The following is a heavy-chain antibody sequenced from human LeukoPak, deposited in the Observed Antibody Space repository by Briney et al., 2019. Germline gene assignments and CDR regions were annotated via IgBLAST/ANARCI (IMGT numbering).Heavy chain of an antibody. J-gene: IGHJ3*02. D-gene: IGHD3-10*01. Sequence: PGGSLRLSCAASGFTLSSYSMNWVRQAPGKGLEWVSSISRSSAYIYYAGSVKGRFTISRDNAKNSLYLQMNSLRAEDTAVYYCASFPPYMVRTDAFDIWGQGTMVTVSS. CDR2: ISRSSAYI. CDR3: ASFPPYMVRTDAFDI. CDR1: GFTLSSYS. V-gene: IGHV3-21*01.